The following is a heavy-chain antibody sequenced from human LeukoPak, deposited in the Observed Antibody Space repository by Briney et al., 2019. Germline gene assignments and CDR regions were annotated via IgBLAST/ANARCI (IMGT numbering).Heavy chain of an antibody. CDR3: ARVTDPGYNYFDP. CDR1: GVSISSYY. CDR2: IYASGSI. D-gene: IGHD2-21*02. J-gene: IGHJ5*02. V-gene: IGHV4-4*07. Sequence: PSETLSLTCTVSGVSISSYYWSWVRQPAGKGLEWVGRIYASGSINYNPSPESRVTMPLGTSKNQFSLKLTSVTAADPAVYYCARVTDPGYNYFDPWGQETLVTVSS.